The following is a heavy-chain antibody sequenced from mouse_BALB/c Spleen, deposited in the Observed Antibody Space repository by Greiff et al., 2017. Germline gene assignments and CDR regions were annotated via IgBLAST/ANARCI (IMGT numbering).Heavy chain of an antibody. CDR2: IIPGSGST. CDR1: GYTFSSYW. D-gene: IGHD2-1*01. CDR3: ARRGNYDYAMDY. V-gene: IGHV1-9*01. Sequence: QVQLQQSGAELMKPGASVKISCKATGYTFSSYWIEWVKQRPGHGLEWIGEIIPGSGSTNYNEKFKGKATFTADTSSNTAYMQLSSLTSEDSAVYYCARRGNYDYAMDYWGQGTSVTVSS. J-gene: IGHJ4*01.